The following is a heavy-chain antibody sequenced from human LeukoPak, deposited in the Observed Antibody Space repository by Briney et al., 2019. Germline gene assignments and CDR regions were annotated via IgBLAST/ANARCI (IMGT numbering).Heavy chain of an antibody. V-gene: IGHV3-33*08. J-gene: IGHJ4*02. Sequence: TGGSLRLSCAASGFILNNYWMSWVRQAPGKGLEWVAVIWFDGSNKYYADSVKGRFTISRDNSKNTLYLQMNSLRGEDTAVYYCARDGSGYHFDYWGQGTLVTVSS. CDR1: GFILNNYW. D-gene: IGHD3-22*01. CDR3: ARDGSGYHFDY. CDR2: IWFDGSNK.